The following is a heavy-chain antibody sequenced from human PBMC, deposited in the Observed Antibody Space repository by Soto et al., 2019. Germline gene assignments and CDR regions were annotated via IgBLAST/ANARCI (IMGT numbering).Heavy chain of an antibody. J-gene: IGHJ4*02. CDR2: IYYSGST. CDR3: ARQGAIDY. D-gene: IGHD1-26*01. CDR1: GGSIISDY. V-gene: IGHV4-59*08. Sequence: SETLSLTCTVSGGSIISDYWSWIRQPPGKGLEWIGYIYYSGSTNYNPSLKSRVTISVDTSKNQFSLKLSSVTAADTAVYYCARQGAIDYWGQGTLVTVSS.